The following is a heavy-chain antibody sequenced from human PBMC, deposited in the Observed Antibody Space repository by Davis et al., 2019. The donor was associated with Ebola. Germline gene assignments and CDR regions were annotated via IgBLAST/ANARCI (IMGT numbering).Heavy chain of an antibody. D-gene: IGHD3-10*01. CDR1: GFTFSSYW. Sequence: GGSLRLSCAASGFTFSSYWMSWVRQAPGKGLEWVANIKQDGSEKYYVDSVKGRFTISRDNAKNSLYLQMNSLRAEDTALYYCAKDTGVRGVQGYGMDVWGKGTTVTVSS. CDR2: IKQDGSEK. CDR3: AKDTGVRGVQGYGMDV. J-gene: IGHJ6*04. V-gene: IGHV3-7*03.